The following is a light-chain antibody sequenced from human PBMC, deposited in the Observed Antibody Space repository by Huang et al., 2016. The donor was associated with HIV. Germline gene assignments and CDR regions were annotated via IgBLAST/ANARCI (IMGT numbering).Light chain of an antibody. Sequence: EIVLTQSPGTLSLSPGERANLSCRASQSVKNNYLAWYQQNPGQAPRLLIYGASNKATGIPDRFSGSGSGTDFTLTISRLEPEDFAVYYCQQYGNAPRCFGQGTRLEIK. CDR3: QQYGNAPRC. J-gene: IGKJ2*03. V-gene: IGKV3-20*01. CDR2: GAS. CDR1: QSVKNNY.